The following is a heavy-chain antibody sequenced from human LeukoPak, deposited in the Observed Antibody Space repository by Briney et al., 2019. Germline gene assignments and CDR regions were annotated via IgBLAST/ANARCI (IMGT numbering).Heavy chain of an antibody. CDR1: GGSISSYY. J-gene: IGHJ3*02. CDR3: AGDGGYTRVVVAATPPDAFDI. Sequence: PSETLSLTCTVSGGSISSYYWSWIRQPAGKGLEWIGRIYTSGSTNYTPSLKSRVTMSVDTSQNQFSLKLSSVTAADTAVYYCAGDGGYTRVVVAATPPDAFDIWGQGTMVTVSS. CDR2: IYTSGST. D-gene: IGHD2-15*01. V-gene: IGHV4-4*07.